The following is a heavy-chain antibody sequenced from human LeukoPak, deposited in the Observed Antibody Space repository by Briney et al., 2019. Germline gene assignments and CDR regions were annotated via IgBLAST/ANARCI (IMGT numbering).Heavy chain of an antibody. CDR2: INPNSGGT. CDR3: ARVNQLLGGYTFDM. Sequence: ASVKVSCKASGYTFTGYYIHWVRQAPGQGPEWMGWINPNSGGTNYALNFQGRGTMTRDTSITTAYMDLSRLRSDDTAFYYCARVNQLLGGYTFDMWGQGTLITVSS. J-gene: IGHJ3*02. V-gene: IGHV1-2*02. D-gene: IGHD2-2*01. CDR1: GYTFTGYY.